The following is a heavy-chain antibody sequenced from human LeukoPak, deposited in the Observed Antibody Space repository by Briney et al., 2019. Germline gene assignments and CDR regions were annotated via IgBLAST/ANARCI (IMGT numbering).Heavy chain of an antibody. CDR1: GFTFDSYA. D-gene: IGHD1-26*01. V-gene: IGHV3-23*01. CDR3: AKGGKWDVTPFDY. CDR2: ISGGGGST. J-gene: IGHJ4*02. Sequence: GGSLRLSCAASGFTFDSYAMNWVRQAPGKGLEWVSTISGGGGSTYYADSVKGRFTISRDNSKNTLYLQVNSLRAEDAAVYYCAKGGKWDVTPFDYWGQGTLVTVSS.